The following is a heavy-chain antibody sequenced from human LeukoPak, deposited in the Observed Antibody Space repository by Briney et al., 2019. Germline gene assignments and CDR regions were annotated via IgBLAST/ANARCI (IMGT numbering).Heavy chain of an antibody. CDR3: ARSIAAAGTQNDAFDI. CDR1: GFTFSDYY. CDR2: ISSSGSTI. Sequence: GGSLRLSCAASGFTFSDYYMSWIRQAPGKGLEWVSYISSSGSTIYYADSVKGRFTISRDSAKNSLYLQMNSLRAEDTAVYYCARSIAAAGTQNDAFDIWGQGTMVTVSS. J-gene: IGHJ3*02. V-gene: IGHV3-11*04. D-gene: IGHD6-13*01.